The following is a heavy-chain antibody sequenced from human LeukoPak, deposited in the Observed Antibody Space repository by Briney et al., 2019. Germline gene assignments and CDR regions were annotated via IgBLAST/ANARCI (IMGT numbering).Heavy chain of an antibody. J-gene: IGHJ4*02. Sequence: ASVKVSCKASGGTFSSYAISWVRQAPGQGLEWMGGIIPIFGTANYAQKFQGRVTITADESTSTAYIELSSLRSEDTAVYYCAVPDGYNLAYWGQGTLVTVSS. CDR1: GGTFSSYA. CDR3: AVPDGYNLAY. CDR2: IIPIFGTA. D-gene: IGHD5-24*01. V-gene: IGHV1-69*13.